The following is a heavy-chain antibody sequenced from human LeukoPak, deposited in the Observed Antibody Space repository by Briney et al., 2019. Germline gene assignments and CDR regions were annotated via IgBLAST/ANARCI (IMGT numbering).Heavy chain of an antibody. D-gene: IGHD2-2*01. CDR3: AKAYCSSTSCAVNY. CDR1: GFTFDDYA. J-gene: IGHJ4*02. V-gene: IGHV3-9*01. CDR2: ISRNSGSI. Sequence: GGSLRLSCAASGFTFDDYAMHWVRQAPGKGLEWVSGISRNSGSIGYADSVKGRFTISRDNAKNSLYLQMNSLRAEDTALYYCAKAYCSSTSCAVNYWGQGNLVTVSS.